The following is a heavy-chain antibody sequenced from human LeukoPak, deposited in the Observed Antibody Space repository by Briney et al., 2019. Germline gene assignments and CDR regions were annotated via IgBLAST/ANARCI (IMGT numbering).Heavy chain of an antibody. J-gene: IGHJ4*02. D-gene: IGHD3-10*01. CDR3: ARDLVSGSGSYDRVDY. Sequence: GGSLRLSCAASGFTVSSNYMSWVRQAPGKGLEWVSVIYSGGSTYYADSVKGRFTISRDNSTNTLYLQMNSLRAEDTAVYYCARDLVSGSGSYDRVDYWGQGTLVTVSS. CDR2: IYSGGST. CDR1: GFTVSSNY. V-gene: IGHV3-66*02.